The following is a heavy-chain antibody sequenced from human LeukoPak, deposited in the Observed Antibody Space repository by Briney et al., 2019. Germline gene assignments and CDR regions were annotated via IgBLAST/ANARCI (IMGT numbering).Heavy chain of an antibody. CDR3: ARDRADNDAFDI. V-gene: IGHV3-33*01. J-gene: IGHJ3*02. CDR2: IWYDGSNK. CDR1: GFTFSSYG. Sequence: GRSLRLSCAASGFTFSSYGMHWVRQAPGKGLEWVAVIWYDGSNKYYADSVKGRFTTSRDNSKNTLYLQMNSLRAEDTAVYYCARDRADNDAFDIWGQGTMVTVSS.